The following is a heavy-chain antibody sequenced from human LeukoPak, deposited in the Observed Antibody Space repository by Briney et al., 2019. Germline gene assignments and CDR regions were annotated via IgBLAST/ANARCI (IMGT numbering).Heavy chain of an antibody. D-gene: IGHD6-13*01. Sequence: GGSLRLSCAASGFTFSSYWMSWVRQAPGKGLEWVANIKQDGSEKYYVDSVKGRFTISRDNAKNSLYLQMNSLRAEDTAVYYCARDSPSRIAAADYWGQGTLVTVSS. V-gene: IGHV3-7*01. CDR3: ARDSPSRIAAADY. CDR2: IKQDGSEK. CDR1: GFTFSSYW. J-gene: IGHJ4*02.